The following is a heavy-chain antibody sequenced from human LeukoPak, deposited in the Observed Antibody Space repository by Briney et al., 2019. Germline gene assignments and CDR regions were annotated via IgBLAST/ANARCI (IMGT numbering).Heavy chain of an antibody. Sequence: GGSLRLSCAASGSTFSSYSMNWVRQAPGKGLEWVSSISSSSSYIYYADSVKGRFTISRDNAKNSLYLQMNSLRAEDTAVYYCARDFLWFGELLSLFDYWGQGTLVTVSS. V-gene: IGHV3-21*01. J-gene: IGHJ4*02. D-gene: IGHD3-10*01. CDR1: GSTFSSYS. CDR3: ARDFLWFGELLSLFDY. CDR2: ISSSSSYI.